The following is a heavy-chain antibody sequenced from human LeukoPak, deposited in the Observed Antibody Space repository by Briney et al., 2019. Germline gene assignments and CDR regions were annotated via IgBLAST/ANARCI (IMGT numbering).Heavy chain of an antibody. D-gene: IGHD3-16*01. J-gene: IGHJ4*02. CDR3: AKERGYDYVWGSYEDYFDY. Sequence: GGSLRLSCAASGFTFSSYAMSWVRQAPGKGLEWVSAISGSGGSTYYADSVKGRFTISRDNSKNTLYLQMNSLRAEDTAVYYCAKERGYDYVWGSYEDYFDYRGQGTLVTVSS. V-gene: IGHV3-23*01. CDR1: GFTFSSYA. CDR2: ISGSGGST.